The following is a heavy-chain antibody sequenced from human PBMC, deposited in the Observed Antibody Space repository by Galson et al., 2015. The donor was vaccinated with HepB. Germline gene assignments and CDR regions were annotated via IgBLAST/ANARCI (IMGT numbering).Heavy chain of an antibody. CDR1: GGTFSSYA. D-gene: IGHD2-2*02. J-gene: IGHJ6*03. Sequence: SVKVSCKASGGTFSSYAFSWVRQAPGQGLEWLGRIIPILGIASYAQKFQGRVTITADKSTSTAYMELSSLRSEDTAVYYCARSPCTSTSCYTSSYYYYYMDVWGKGTTVTVSS. CDR3: ARSPCTSTSCYTSSYYYYYMDV. V-gene: IGHV1-69*04. CDR2: IIPILGIA.